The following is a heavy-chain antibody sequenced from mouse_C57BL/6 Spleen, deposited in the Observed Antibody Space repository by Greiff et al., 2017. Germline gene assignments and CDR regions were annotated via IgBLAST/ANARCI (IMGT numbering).Heavy chain of an antibody. CDR2: IDPEDGEN. V-gene: IGHV14-2*01. CDR1: GFNIKDYY. J-gene: IGHJ1*03. Sequence: VQLKESGAELVKPGASVKLSCTASGFNIKDYYMHWVKQRTEQGLEWIGRIDPEDGENKYAPKFQGKATITADTSSNTAYLQLSSLTSEDTAVYYCARGGLLSTGYFDVWGTGTTVTVSS. D-gene: IGHD2-3*01. CDR3: ARGGLLSTGYFDV.